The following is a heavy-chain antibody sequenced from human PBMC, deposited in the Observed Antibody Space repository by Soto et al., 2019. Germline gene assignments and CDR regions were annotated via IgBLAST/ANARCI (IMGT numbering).Heavy chain of an antibody. CDR1: GGSISSSSYY. D-gene: IGHD7-27*01. J-gene: IGHJ4*02. Sequence: SETLSLTCTVSGGSISSSSYYWGWIRQPPGKGLEWIGSIYYSGSTYYNPSLKSRVTISVDTSKNQFSLKLSSVTAADTAVYYCARLGWTGGVDYWGQGTLVTVSS. V-gene: IGHV4-39*01. CDR2: IYYSGST. CDR3: ARLGWTGGVDY.